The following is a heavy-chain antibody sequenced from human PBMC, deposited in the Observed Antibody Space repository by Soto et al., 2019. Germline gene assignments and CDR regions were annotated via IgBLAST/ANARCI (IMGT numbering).Heavy chain of an antibody. CDR1: GFTFSTYS. V-gene: IGHV3-21*01. CDR3: VRDVNYYDSSGHRDY. Sequence: EVQLVESGGGLVKPGGSLRLSCAASGFTFSTYSMHWVRQAPGKGLEWVSSISSTSTYIYYADSVKGRFTISRDNAKNSLYLQMNSLRGEDTAVYYCVRDVNYYDSSGHRDYWGQGTRVTVSS. D-gene: IGHD3-22*01. CDR2: ISSTSTYI. J-gene: IGHJ4*02.